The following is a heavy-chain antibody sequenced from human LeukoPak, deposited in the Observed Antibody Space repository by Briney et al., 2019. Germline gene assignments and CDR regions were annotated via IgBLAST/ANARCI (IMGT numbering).Heavy chain of an antibody. Sequence: ASVKVSCKASGYTFTSHGISWVRQAPGQGLEWMGWINPNSGGTNYARKFQGRVTMTRDTSISTAYMELSRLRSDDTAVYYCARDYGDYVPFDYWGQGTLVTVSS. D-gene: IGHD4-17*01. CDR2: INPNSGGT. V-gene: IGHV1-2*02. CDR3: ARDYGDYVPFDY. J-gene: IGHJ4*02. CDR1: GYTFTSHG.